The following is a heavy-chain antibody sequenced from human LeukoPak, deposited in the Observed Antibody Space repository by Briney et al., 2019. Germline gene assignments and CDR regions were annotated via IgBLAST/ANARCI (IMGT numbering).Heavy chain of an antibody. Sequence: SETLSLTCTVSGRSVSGFYWSWIRQPPGKGLEWIGYIYYTGITNYNPSLKNRVTISVDRSKNQFSLILNSVTAADTAMYYCAGLHFAAAEEFGPWGPGALVTVSS. D-gene: IGHD6-25*01. J-gene: IGHJ5*02. V-gene: IGHV4-59*08. CDR2: IYYTGIT. CDR3: AGLHFAAAEEFGP. CDR1: GRSVSGFY.